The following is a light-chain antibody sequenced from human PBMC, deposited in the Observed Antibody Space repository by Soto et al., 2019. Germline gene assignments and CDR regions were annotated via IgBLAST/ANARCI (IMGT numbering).Light chain of an antibody. J-gene: IGLJ1*01. V-gene: IGLV2-14*01. Sequence: QSVLTQPASVSGSPGQSITISCTGTSSDVGGYNYVSWYQQHPGKAPKLMIYDVSNRPSGVSNRFSGSKSGNTASLTISGLQAEDEADYYCRSYTSSSTLRVFGTGTKLTVL. CDR2: DVS. CDR3: RSYTSSSTLRV. CDR1: SSDVGGYNY.